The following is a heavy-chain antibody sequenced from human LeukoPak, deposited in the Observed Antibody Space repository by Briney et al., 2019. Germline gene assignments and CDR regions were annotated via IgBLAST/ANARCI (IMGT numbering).Heavy chain of an antibody. CDR3: AAGIGGGYGDYLLVY. D-gene: IGHD4-17*01. Sequence: GASVKVSCKASGYTFTGYYIYWVRQAPGQGLEWMGWINPNSGGTYYAQKFQGWVTMTRDTSISTAYMEVGRLRSDDTAVYYCAAGIGGGYGDYLLVYWGQGTLVTVSS. J-gene: IGHJ4*02. CDR1: GYTFTGYY. CDR2: INPNSGGT. V-gene: IGHV1-2*04.